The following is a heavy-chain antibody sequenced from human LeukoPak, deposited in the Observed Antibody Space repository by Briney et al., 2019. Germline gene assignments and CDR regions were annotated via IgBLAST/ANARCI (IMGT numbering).Heavy chain of an antibody. V-gene: IGHV3-48*02. Sequence: GGSLRLSCAAYGFTFSYHSMNWVRQAPGKGLEWISYISRSGDTIYYADSVKGRFTISRDNADSSLYLQMNSLRDEDTAVYYCARPPIFGVVINNWFDPWGQGTLVTVSS. CDR3: ARPPIFGVVINNWFDP. CDR2: ISRSGDTI. CDR1: GFTFSYHS. J-gene: IGHJ5*02. D-gene: IGHD3-3*01.